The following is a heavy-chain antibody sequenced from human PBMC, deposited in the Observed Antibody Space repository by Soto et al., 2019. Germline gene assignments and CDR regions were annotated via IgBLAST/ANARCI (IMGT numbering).Heavy chain of an antibody. CDR3: ARDSFPYYYDSSAYYWNRWFDP. CDR1: GFTFSSYG. J-gene: IGHJ5*02. V-gene: IGHV3-33*01. CDR2: IWYDGSNK. Sequence: GGSLRLSCAASGFTFSSYGMHWVRQAPGKGLEWVAVIWYDGSNKYFADSVKGLFTISRDNSKNTLYLQMNSLRAEDTAVYYCARDSFPYYYDSSAYYWNRWFDPWGQGTLVTVSS. D-gene: IGHD3-22*01.